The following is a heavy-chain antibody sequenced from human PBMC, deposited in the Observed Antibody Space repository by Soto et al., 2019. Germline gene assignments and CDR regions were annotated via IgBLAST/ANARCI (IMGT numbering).Heavy chain of an antibody. CDR1: GFTFSDFV. Sequence: EVQLLESGGVLVQPGESLRLSCAATGFTFSDFVMTWVRQAPGKGLEWVSTITGSGVGMHYADSVKARFTISRDNSKNTSDLQMNSLRAEDTAVYHCAKTNPSKILTNGWYDWFAPWGQGTLVTVSS. CDR2: ITGSGVGM. V-gene: IGHV3-23*01. D-gene: IGHD6-19*01. J-gene: IGHJ5*02. CDR3: AKTNPSKILTNGWYDWFAP.